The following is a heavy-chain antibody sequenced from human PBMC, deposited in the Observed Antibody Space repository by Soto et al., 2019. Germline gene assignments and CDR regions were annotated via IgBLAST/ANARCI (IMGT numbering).Heavy chain of an antibody. CDR1: GFTFSGSA. Sequence: GGSLRLSCAASGFTFSGSAMHWVRQASGKGLEWVGRIRSKANSYATAYAASVKGRFTISRDDSKNTAYLQMNSLKTEDTAVYYCTRHVRRLGYCSGGSCYIDPFDIWGQGTMVTVSS. CDR3: TRHVRRLGYCSGGSCYIDPFDI. D-gene: IGHD2-15*01. V-gene: IGHV3-73*01. J-gene: IGHJ3*02. CDR2: IRSKANSYAT.